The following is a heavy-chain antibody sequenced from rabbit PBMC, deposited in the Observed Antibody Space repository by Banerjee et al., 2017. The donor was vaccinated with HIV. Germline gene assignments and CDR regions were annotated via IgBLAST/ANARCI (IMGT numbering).Heavy chain of an antibody. Sequence: QEQLVESGGGLVQPEGSLTLTCTASGFDFNSYYYMCWVRQAPGKGLEWIGCIWTGDGSTYYASWAKGRFTISKTSTTVDLKITSLAAADTATYFCARKWDLWGPGTLVTVS. CDR1: GFDFNSYYY. D-gene: IGHD3-1*01. J-gene: IGHJ4*01. V-gene: IGHV1S45*01. CDR2: IWTGDGST. CDR3: ARKWDL.